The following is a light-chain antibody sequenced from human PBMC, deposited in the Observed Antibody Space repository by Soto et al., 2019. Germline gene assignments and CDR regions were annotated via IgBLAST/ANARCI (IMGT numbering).Light chain of an antibody. CDR2: GTS. J-gene: IGKJ5*01. V-gene: IGKV3-20*01. Sequence: SPGTVSLSPGERATLSCRASQSVSSSSLAWYQQRPGQAHRLLIYGTSSRATGIPDRFSGSGSGTDFTLTISRLEPEDVAVYYCQQYGSSPITFCQRARPE. CDR1: QSVSSSS. CDR3: QQYGSSPIT.